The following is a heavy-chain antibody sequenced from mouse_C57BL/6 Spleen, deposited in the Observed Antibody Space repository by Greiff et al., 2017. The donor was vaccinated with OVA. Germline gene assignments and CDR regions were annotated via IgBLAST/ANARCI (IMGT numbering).Heavy chain of an antibody. CDR2: ISDGGSYT. V-gene: IGHV5-4*01. CDR3: ARDGRSVDGYYFDY. D-gene: IGHD2-3*01. CDR1: GFTFSSYA. J-gene: IGHJ2*01. Sequence: EVMLVESGGGLVKPGGSLKLSCAASGFTFSSYAMSWVRQTPEKRLEWVATISDGGSYTYYPDNVKGRFTISRDNAKNNLYLQMSHLKSEDTAMYYGARDGRSVDGYYFDYWGQGTTLTVSS.